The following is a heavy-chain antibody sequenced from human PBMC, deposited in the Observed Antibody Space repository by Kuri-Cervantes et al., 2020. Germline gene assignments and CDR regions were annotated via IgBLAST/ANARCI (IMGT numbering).Heavy chain of an antibody. CDR1: GFTFSSYG. CDR3: AKDHSGWDETPDC. CDR2: ISYDGSNK. D-gene: IGHD6-19*01. Sequence: GESLKISCAASGFTFSSYGMHWVRQAPGKGLEWVAVISYDGSNKYYADSVKGRFTISRDNSKNTLYLQMNSLRAEDTAVYYCAKDHSGWDETPDCWGQGTLVTVSS. V-gene: IGHV3-30*18. J-gene: IGHJ4*02.